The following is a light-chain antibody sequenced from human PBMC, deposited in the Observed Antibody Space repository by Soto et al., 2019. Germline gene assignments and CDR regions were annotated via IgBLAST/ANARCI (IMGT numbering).Light chain of an antibody. CDR2: ATS. CDR3: QQSYSSPRT. CDR1: QSISTY. J-gene: IGKJ1*01. V-gene: IGKV1-39*01. Sequence: DIQMTQSPSSLSASVGDRVSITCRASQSISTYLSWYQQKPGKAPKVLIYATSTLQSGVPSRFSGSGSGLDFTLTISALQPDDFAIYYCQQSYSSPRTFGQGTKVEVK.